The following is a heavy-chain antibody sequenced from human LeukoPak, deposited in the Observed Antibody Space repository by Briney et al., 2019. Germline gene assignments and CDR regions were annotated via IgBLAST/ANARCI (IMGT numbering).Heavy chain of an antibody. CDR3: AMLPSLRRPTRSP. Sequence: GGSLRLSCAASGFTFSNYWISWVRQAPGKGLEWVANIKQDGSEKYYVNSVKGRFTISRDNAKNSLNLQMNSLRAEDTAVYYCAMLPSLRRPTRSPWGQGTLVTVSS. D-gene: IGHD2-15*01. J-gene: IGHJ5*02. CDR1: GFTFSNYW. CDR2: IKQDGSEK. V-gene: IGHV3-7*01.